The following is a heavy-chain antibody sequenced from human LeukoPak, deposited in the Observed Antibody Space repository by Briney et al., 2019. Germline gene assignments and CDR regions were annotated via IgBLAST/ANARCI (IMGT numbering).Heavy chain of an antibody. CDR1: GYSFTSYW. CDR3: ARRPVDTAMATLEGEYYFDY. V-gene: IGHV5-51*01. Sequence: GESLKISCKGSGYSFTSYWIAWVRQMPGKGLEWMGIIYPGDSDTRYSPSFQGQVTISADKSISTAYLQWSSLKASDTVMYYCARRPVDTAMATLEGEYYFDYWGQGTLVTVSS. CDR2: IYPGDSDT. D-gene: IGHD5-18*01. J-gene: IGHJ4*02.